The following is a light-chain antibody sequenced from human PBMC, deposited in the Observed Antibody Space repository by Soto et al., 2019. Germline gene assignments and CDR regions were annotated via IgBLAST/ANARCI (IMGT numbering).Light chain of an antibody. J-gene: IGKJ2*01. CDR2: GAS. CDR3: QQYGSSPYT. Sequence: EIVLTQSPGTLSLSPGERATLSCRASQSVSSSYLAWYQQKPGQAPRLLIYGASSRATGIPDRFSGSGSGTGFTLTISRLEPEACAVYYCQQYGSSPYTFGQGTKLEIK. CDR1: QSVSSSY. V-gene: IGKV3-20*01.